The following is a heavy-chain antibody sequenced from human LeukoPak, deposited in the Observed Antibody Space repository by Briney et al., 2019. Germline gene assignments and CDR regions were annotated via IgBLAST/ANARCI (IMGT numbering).Heavy chain of an antibody. J-gene: IGHJ4*02. Sequence: SGPTLVNPTQTLTLTCTFSGFSIRTHGVGVGWIRQPPGKALEWLALIYWDGDSRYSPSLRSRLTITKDASKNQVVLTVTDVDPVDTATYFCAHSVALDYRSFDYWGQGTLVTVSS. D-gene: IGHD4-11*01. CDR2: IYWDGDS. CDR1: GFSIRTHGVG. CDR3: AHSVALDYRSFDY. V-gene: IGHV2-5*02.